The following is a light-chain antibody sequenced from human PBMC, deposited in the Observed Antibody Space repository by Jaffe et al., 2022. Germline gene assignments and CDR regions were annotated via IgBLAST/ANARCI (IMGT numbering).Light chain of an antibody. CDR3: QQYDDWPAT. CDR2: GAS. CDR1: QSVSKN. Sequence: EMVMTQSPATLSVSPGERATLSCRASQSVSKNLAWYQQKLGQAPRLLISGASTRATGIPARFSGSGSGTEFTLTISSLQSEDVAVYYCQQYDDWPATFGQGTKVEIK. J-gene: IGKJ1*01. V-gene: IGKV3-15*01.